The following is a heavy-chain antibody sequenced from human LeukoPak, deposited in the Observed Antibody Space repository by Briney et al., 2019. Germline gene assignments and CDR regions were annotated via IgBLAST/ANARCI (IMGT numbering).Heavy chain of an antibody. J-gene: IGHJ4*02. CDR1: GFTFSTYW. V-gene: IGHV3-74*01. Sequence: GGSLRLSCAASGFTFSTYWVHWVRQAPGKGLVWVSRINTDGSSISYADSVKGRSTISRDNSKNTLYLQMNSLRAEDTAVYYCARACWVVTTCSRYAFDYWGQGTLVTVSS. D-gene: IGHD2-2*01. CDR3: ARACWVVTTCSRYAFDY. CDR2: INTDGSSI.